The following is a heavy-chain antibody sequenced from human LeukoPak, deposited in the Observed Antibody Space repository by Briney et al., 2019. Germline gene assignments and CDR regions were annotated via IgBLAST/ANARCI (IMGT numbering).Heavy chain of an antibody. D-gene: IGHD3-22*01. V-gene: IGHV3-23*01. CDR2: FSGSGGST. J-gene: IGHJ4*02. CDR3: ARGDSMIVVVKGFDY. CDR1: GFTFSSYA. Sequence: GGSLRLSCAASGFTFSSYAMSWVRQAPGKGLECISGFSGSGGSTYYADSVKGRFTISRDNSKNTLYLQMGSLRAEDMAVYYCARGDSMIVVVKGFDYWGQGTLVTVSS.